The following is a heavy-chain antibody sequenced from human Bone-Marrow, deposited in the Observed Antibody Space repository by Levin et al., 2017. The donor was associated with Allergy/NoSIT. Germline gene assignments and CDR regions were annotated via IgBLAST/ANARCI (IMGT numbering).Heavy chain of an antibody. Sequence: SETLSLTCAVYGGSFSGYYRSWIRQPPGKGLEWIGEINHSGSTNYNPSLKSRVTISVDTSKNQFSLKLSSVTAADTAVYYCAEGYCSGGSCYRGHKTFDYWGQGTLVTVSS. CDR2: INHSGST. J-gene: IGHJ4*02. V-gene: IGHV4-34*01. CDR3: AEGYCSGGSCYRGHKTFDY. CDR1: GGSFSGYY. D-gene: IGHD2-15*01.